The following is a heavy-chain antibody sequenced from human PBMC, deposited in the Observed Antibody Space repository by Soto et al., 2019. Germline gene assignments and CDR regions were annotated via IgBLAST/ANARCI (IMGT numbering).Heavy chain of an antibody. CDR1: GGSISSGGYY. V-gene: IGHV4-31*03. CDR2: IYYSGST. J-gene: IGHJ4*02. D-gene: IGHD6-19*01. Sequence: QVQLQESGPGLVKPSQTLSLTCSVSGGSISSGGYYWSWIRQHPGKGLEWIGYIYYSGSTYYSPSLKSRVTISVDASKNQFSLKLSSVTAADTAVYYCAWISSGWYSDYWGQGTLVTVSS. CDR3: AWISSGWYSDY.